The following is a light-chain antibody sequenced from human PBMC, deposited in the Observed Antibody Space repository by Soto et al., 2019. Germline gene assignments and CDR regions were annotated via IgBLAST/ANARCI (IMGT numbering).Light chain of an antibody. CDR2: WSS. J-gene: IGKJ4*01. CDR3: QQYYSTPLT. Sequence: DIVMTQSPDSLTVSLGERATINCKSSQSVLYSPNNKNFLAWYQQKPGQPRKLLIYWSSTRETGVPDRFRGSGSGTDFTLPISSLQAEDVAVYYCQQYYSTPLTFGGGTKVEIK. CDR1: QSVLYSPNNKNF. V-gene: IGKV4-1*01.